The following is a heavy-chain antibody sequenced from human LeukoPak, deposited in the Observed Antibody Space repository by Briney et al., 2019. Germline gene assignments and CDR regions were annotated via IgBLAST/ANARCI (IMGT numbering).Heavy chain of an antibody. D-gene: IGHD2-2*02. J-gene: IGHJ5*02. V-gene: IGHV3-30*18. CDR1: GFTFSSYG. Sequence: GGSLRLSCAASGFTFSSYGMNWVRQAPGKGLEWVAVISYDGSNKYYADSVKGRFTIYRHNPKNTLYLQRNSLGAEYTAVYYCAKGYWSSTSCYTGWFDPWGKGTLVRVSS. CDR3: AKGYWSSTSCYTGWFDP. CDR2: ISYDGSNK.